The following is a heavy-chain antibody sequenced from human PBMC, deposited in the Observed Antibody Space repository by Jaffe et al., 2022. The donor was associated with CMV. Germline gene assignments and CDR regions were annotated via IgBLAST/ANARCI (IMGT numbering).Heavy chain of an antibody. J-gene: IGHJ6*03. V-gene: IGHV3-7*03. CDR1: GFTFSSYW. Sequence: EVQLVESGGGLVQPGGSLRLSCAASGFTFSSYWMSWVRQAPGKGLEWVANIKQDGSEKYYVDSVKGRFTISRDNAKNSLYLQMNSLRAEDTAVYYCARNQYDSSGYYFPYYYYYMDVWGKGTTVTVSS. D-gene: IGHD3-22*01. CDR2: IKQDGSEK. CDR3: ARNQYDSSGYYFPYYYYYMDV.